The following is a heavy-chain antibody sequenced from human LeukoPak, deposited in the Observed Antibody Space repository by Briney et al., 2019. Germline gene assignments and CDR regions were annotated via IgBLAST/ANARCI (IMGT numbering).Heavy chain of an antibody. CDR1: GFTFSGYS. J-gene: IGHJ3*02. CDR3: ARDYVYAFNI. D-gene: IGHD3-10*02. CDR2: ISSSSSAI. V-gene: IGHV3-48*02. Sequence: XGSLRLSCAASGFTFSGYSMNWVRQAPAKGLEWVSYISSSSSAIHYADSVKGRFTISRDNAKNSLYLQMDSLRDEDTAVYYCARDYVYAFNIWGQGTMVTVSS.